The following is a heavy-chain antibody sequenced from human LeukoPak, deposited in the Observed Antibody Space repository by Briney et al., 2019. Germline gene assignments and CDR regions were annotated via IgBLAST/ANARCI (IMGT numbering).Heavy chain of an antibody. V-gene: IGHV3-48*01. D-gene: IGHD6-13*01. CDR2: ISSSSSTI. CDR1: GFTFSTYS. Sequence: PGGSLRLSCAASGFTFSTYSMNWVRQAPGKGLEWVSYISSSSSTIRCADSVRGRFTISRDNAKNSLFLQMNSLRAEDTAVYYCASEGVATPATIDYWGQGTLVTVSS. J-gene: IGHJ4*02. CDR3: ASEGVATPATIDY.